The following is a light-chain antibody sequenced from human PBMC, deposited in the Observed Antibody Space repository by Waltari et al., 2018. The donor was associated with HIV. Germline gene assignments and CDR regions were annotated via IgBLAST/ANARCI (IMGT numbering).Light chain of an antibody. Sequence: QSVLTQPPSASGTPGQRVTISCSGRSSNTGSNTVSWYHQVPGTAPKVLIYSNDDRPSGVPDRFSGSKSGTSASLAISGLQSEDEADYYCATWDDSLNGWVFGGGTKVTVL. CDR2: SND. J-gene: IGLJ3*02. CDR3: ATWDDSLNGWV. CDR1: SSNTGSNT. V-gene: IGLV1-44*01.